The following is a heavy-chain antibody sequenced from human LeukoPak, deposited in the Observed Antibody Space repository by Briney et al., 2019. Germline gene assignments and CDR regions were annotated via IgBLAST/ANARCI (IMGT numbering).Heavy chain of an antibody. D-gene: IGHD5-18*01. V-gene: IGHV3-33*06. CDR2: IWYDGSIK. Sequence: GGSLRLSCAASGFTFSSYGMHWVRQAPGKGLEWVAVIWYDGSIKSYADSVKGRFTISRDNSKNTLYLQMNSLRAEDTAVYYCAKALIPRDTAMVKGYWGQRTLVTVSS. CDR3: AKALIPRDTAMVKGY. CDR1: GFTFSSYG. J-gene: IGHJ4*02.